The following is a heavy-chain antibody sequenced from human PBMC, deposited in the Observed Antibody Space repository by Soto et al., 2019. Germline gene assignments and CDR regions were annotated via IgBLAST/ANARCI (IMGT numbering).Heavy chain of an antibody. Sequence: SVKVSCKASGGTFSSYSISWVRQAPGQGLEWMGGIIPIFGTANYAQKFQGRVTITADESTSTAYMELSSLRSEDTAVYYCARRSMGAPYYYGMDVWGQGTTVTVSS. V-gene: IGHV1-69*13. CDR1: GGTFSSYS. CDR2: IIPIFGTA. D-gene: IGHD3-16*01. J-gene: IGHJ6*02. CDR3: ARRSMGAPYYYGMDV.